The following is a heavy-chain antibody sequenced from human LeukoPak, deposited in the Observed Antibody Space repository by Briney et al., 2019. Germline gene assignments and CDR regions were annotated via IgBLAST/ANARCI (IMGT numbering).Heavy chain of an antibody. CDR2: IYYSGST. CDR1: GGSISSYY. V-gene: IGHV4-59*01. CDR3: ARSDIWGSYRFLDY. J-gene: IGHJ4*02. Sequence: SETLSLTCTVSGGSISSYYWSWIRQPPGKGLEWIGYIYYSGSTNYNPSLKSRVTISVDTSKNQFSLKLSSVTAADTAVYYCARSDIWGSYRFLDYWGQGALVTVSS. D-gene: IGHD3-16*02.